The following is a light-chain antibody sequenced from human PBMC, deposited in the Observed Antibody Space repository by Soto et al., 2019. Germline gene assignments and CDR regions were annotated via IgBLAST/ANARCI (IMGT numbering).Light chain of an antibody. CDR3: QQYGSSLIT. Sequence: TLSRGRLSMSPGNRATLSCRASQSVSSNSLAWYHQKPGQPPRLLMYGASSRATGIPDRFSGSGSGTDFTLTISRLEPEDFAMYYCQQYGSSLITFGQGTRLEIK. CDR2: GAS. V-gene: IGKV3-20*01. CDR1: QSVSSNS. J-gene: IGKJ5*01.